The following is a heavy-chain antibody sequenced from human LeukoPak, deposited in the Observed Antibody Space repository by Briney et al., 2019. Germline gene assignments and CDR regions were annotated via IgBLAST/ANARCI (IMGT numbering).Heavy chain of an antibody. CDR3: EGYSSSSGY. V-gene: IGHV3-30*03. D-gene: IGHD6-6*01. CDR2: ISYDGSNK. Sequence: GGSLRLSCAASGFPFSSYGMHWVRQAPGKGLEWVAVISYDGSNKYYADSVKGRFTISRDNSKNTLSLQMNSLRAEDTAVYYCEGYSSSSGYWGQGTLVTVSS. J-gene: IGHJ4*02. CDR1: GFPFSSYG.